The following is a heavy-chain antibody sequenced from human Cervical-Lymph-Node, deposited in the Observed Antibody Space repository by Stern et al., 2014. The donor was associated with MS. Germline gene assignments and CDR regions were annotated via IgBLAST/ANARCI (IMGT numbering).Heavy chain of an antibody. Sequence: VQLVQSGAEVKKPGSSVKVSCKTSGGTFSTYAIGWVRQAPGQGLAWMGGITPLFDATNYAQKFHGRVTITADESTRTAYMELSSLRSDDTAMYYCARGDSEAPIYYFDSWGQGTLVTVSS. D-gene: IGHD2-21*01. CDR1: GGTFSTYA. V-gene: IGHV1-69*01. CDR2: ITPLFDAT. J-gene: IGHJ4*02. CDR3: ARGDSEAPIYYFDS.